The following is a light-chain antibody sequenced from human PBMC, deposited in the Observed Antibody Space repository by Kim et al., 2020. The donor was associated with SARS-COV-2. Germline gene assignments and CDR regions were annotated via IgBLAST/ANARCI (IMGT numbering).Light chain of an antibody. CDR3: QAWDSSTAV. CDR1: KLGDKY. J-gene: IGLJ3*02. CDR2: QDS. Sequence: VSPGQTATITCSGDKLGDKYACWYQQKPGQSPVLVIYQDSKRPSGIPERFSGSNSGNTATLTISGTQAMDEADYYCQAWDSSTAVFGGGTQLTVL. V-gene: IGLV3-1*01.